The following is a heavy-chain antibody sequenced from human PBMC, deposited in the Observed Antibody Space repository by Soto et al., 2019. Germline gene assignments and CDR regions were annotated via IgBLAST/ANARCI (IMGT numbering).Heavy chain of an antibody. D-gene: IGHD5-12*01. CDR2: IYPGNSDT. V-gene: IGHV5-51*01. Sequence: GESLKISCMGSGYKVSTWHNFTSYWIAWVRQMPGKGLEWMGIIYPGNSDTRYSPSFQGQVTISADKSISTAYLQWSSLKASDTAMYYCARRGDGYIVWGQGTTVTVSS. CDR3: ARRGDGYIV. CDR1: GYKVSTWHNFTSYW. J-gene: IGHJ6*02.